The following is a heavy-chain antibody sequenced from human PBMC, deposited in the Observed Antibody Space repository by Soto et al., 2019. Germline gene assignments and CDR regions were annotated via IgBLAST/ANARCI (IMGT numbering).Heavy chain of an antibody. Sequence: QVQLVQSGAELKKPGASVKVSCKASGYTFSNYDMNWVRQATGQGPEWIGWVNPNNGETGYAQKFPGRVTLTTDISTSTAYMELTSLRSEDTAIYYCAKVARKGSAIDFDYWGQGTLITVSS. V-gene: IGHV1-8*01. CDR3: AKVARKGSAIDFDY. J-gene: IGHJ4*02. CDR1: GYTFSNYD. CDR2: VNPNNGET. D-gene: IGHD3-10*01.